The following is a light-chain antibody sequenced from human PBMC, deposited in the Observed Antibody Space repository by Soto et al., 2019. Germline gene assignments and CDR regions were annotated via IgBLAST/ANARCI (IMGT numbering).Light chain of an antibody. CDR3: QQYYSFPALT. Sequence: DIQMTQSPSTLSASVGDRVTITCRASQSISSWLAWYQQKPGKAPKLLIYKASSLESGVPSRFGGSGSGTDFTLTISCLQSEDFATYYCQQYYSFPALTFGGGTKVDIK. CDR1: QSISSW. V-gene: IGKV1-5*03. J-gene: IGKJ4*01. CDR2: KAS.